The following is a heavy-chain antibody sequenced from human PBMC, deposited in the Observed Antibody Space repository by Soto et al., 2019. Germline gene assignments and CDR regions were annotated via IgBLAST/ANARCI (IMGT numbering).Heavy chain of an antibody. CDR1: GFTFSSYA. CDR2: ISGSGGST. CDR3: ARSPITIVRGVIALDAFDI. Sequence: GGSLRLSCAASGFTFSSYAMSWVRQAPGKGLEWVSAISGSGGSTYYADSVKGRFTISRDNSKNTLYLQMNSLRAEDTAVYYCARSPITIVRGVIALDAFDIWGQGTMVTVSS. D-gene: IGHD3-10*01. V-gene: IGHV3-23*01. J-gene: IGHJ3*02.